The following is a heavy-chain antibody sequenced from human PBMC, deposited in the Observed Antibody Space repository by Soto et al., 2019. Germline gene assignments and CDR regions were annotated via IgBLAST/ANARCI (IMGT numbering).Heavy chain of an antibody. V-gene: IGHV1-18*01. J-gene: IGHJ6*02. CDR3: VMGDNYVTPTPQDV. CDR1: GYIFVNYG. CDR2: ISPYTGNT. Sequence: QVQLVQSGDEVKKPGASVKVSCKASGYIFVNYGIAWVRQAPGQGLEWMGGISPYTGNTNAATKVQGRLTMTTDTATSTAYMDQGSLTSADTAVYYCVMGDNYVTPTPQDVWGQGTTVTVSS. D-gene: IGHD3-16*01.